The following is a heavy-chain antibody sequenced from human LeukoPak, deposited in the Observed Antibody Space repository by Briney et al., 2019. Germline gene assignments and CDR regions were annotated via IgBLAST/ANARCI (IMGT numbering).Heavy chain of an antibody. CDR1: GFTVISSH. J-gene: IGHJ4*02. V-gene: IGHV3-53*01. CDR3: ARADSGYDL. D-gene: IGHD5-12*01. CDR2: VYSDGNT. Sequence: GGCLRLSCAASGFTVISSHMSWVRQAPGKGLEWVSLVYSDGNTHYAASVKGRFTISRDNSKNTLYLQMNSLRVDDTAMYYCARADSGYDLWGQGTLATVSS.